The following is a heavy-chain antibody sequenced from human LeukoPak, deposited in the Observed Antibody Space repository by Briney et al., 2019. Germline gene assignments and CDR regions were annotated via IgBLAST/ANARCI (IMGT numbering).Heavy chain of an antibody. CDR3: ARSFLGDWYFDL. CDR2: IYYGGST. J-gene: IGHJ2*01. V-gene: IGHV4-59*01. CDR1: GGSISSYY. Sequence: PSETLSLTCTVSGGSISSYYWSWIRQPPGMGLEWIGYIYYGGSTNYNPSLKSRVTISVDTSKDQFSLRLTSVTAADTAVYYCARSFLGDWYFDLWGRGTLVTVSS. D-gene: IGHD1-26*01.